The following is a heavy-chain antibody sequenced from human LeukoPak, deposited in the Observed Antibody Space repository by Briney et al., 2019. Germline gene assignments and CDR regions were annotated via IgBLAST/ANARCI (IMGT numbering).Heavy chain of an antibody. Sequence: ASVKVSCKASGGTFSSYAISWVRQAPGQGLEWMGGIIPIFGTANYAQKFQGRVTITTDESTRTAYMELSSLRSEDTAVYYCARVVRFGVALYYYYYMDVWGKGTTVTVSS. V-gene: IGHV1-69*05. CDR3: ARVVRFGVALYYYYYMDV. D-gene: IGHD3-3*01. CDR2: IIPIFGTA. CDR1: GGTFSSYA. J-gene: IGHJ6*03.